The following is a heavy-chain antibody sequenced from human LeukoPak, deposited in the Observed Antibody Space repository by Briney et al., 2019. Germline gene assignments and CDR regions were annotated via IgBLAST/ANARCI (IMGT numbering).Heavy chain of an antibody. CDR1: GFTFSSYG. CDR3: AKEKYRGYSYGSGDY. CDR2: ISYDGSNK. D-gene: IGHD5-18*01. V-gene: IGHV3-30*18. J-gene: IGHJ4*02. Sequence: GGSLRLSCAASGFTFSSYGMHWVRQAPGKGLEWVAVISYDGSNKYYADSVKGRFTISRDNSKSTLYLQMNTLRVEDTAVYYCAKEKYRGYSYGSGDYWGQGTLVTVSS.